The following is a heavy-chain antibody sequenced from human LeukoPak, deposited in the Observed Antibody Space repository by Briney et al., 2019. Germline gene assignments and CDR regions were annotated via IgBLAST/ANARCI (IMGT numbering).Heavy chain of an antibody. D-gene: IGHD2-8*01. CDR1: GFTFSSYW. CDR3: VRPHGIMGYGMDV. CDR2: INSDGSST. V-gene: IGHV3-74*01. Sequence: GGSLRLSCAASGFTFSSYWMHWVRQAPGKGLVWVSRINSDGSSTSYADSVKGRFTISRDNAKNTLYLQMNSLRAEDTAVYYCVRPHGIMGYGMDVWGKGTTVTVSS. J-gene: IGHJ6*04.